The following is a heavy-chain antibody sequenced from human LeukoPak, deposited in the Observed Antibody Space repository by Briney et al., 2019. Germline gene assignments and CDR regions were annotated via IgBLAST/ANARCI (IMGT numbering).Heavy chain of an antibody. V-gene: IGHV3-11*01. D-gene: IGHD4-23*01. CDR2: ISGSGGTI. CDR1: GFTFSDYY. CDR3: ARVAMVTSPFHY. Sequence: PGGSLRLSCAASGFTFSDYYMTWIRQAPGKGLEWISYISGSGGTIYYADSVKGRFTISRDNGRNSLHLQMNNVRAEDTAVYYCARVAMVTSPFHYWGQGTLVSVSS. J-gene: IGHJ4*02.